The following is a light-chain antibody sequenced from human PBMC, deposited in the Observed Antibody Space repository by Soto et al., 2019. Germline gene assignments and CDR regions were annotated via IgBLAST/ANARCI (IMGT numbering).Light chain of an antibody. Sequence: DIVMTQSPDSLAVSLGEGATINCKSSQSVLYNSNNKNYLAWYQQKPGQPPKLLVYWASTRESGVPDRFSGGGSGTDFTLTISSLQAEDVAVYYCQQYYSAPLTFGGGTKVEI. CDR2: WAS. V-gene: IGKV4-1*01. CDR3: QQYYSAPLT. J-gene: IGKJ4*01. CDR1: QSVLYNSNNKNY.